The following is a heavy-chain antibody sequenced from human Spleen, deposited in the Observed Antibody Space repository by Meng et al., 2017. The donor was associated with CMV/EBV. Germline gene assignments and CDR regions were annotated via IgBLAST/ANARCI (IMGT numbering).Heavy chain of an antibody. V-gene: IGHV3-30*04. D-gene: IGHD3-10*01. CDR1: GFTFSSYA. J-gene: IGHJ4*02. CDR2: ISFDGRIT. CDR3: ARPQYYYGSGSYVY. Sequence: GESLKISCAASGFTFSSYAMNWVRRAPGKGLEWVALISFDGRITYYADSVKGRFTISRDNSENTMYLQINSLRGEDTAVYYCARPQYYYGSGSYVYWGQGTLVTVSS.